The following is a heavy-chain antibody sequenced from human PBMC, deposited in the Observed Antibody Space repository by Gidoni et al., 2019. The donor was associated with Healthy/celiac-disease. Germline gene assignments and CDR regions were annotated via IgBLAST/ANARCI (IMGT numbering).Heavy chain of an antibody. CDR2: IIPILGIA. J-gene: IGHJ4*02. CDR3: ATLLRDLKLDY. D-gene: IGHD3-22*01. V-gene: IGHV1-69*04. Sequence: QVQLVQSGAEVKTPGSSVKVSCKASGGTFSSYAISWVRQAPGQGLEWMGRIIPILGIANYAQKFQGRVTITADKSTSTAYMELSSLRSEDTAVYYCATLLRDLKLDYWGQGTLVTVSS. CDR1: GGTFSSYA.